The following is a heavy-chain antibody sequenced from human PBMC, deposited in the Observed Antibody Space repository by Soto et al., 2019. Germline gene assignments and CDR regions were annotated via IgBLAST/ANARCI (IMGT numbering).Heavy chain of an antibody. CDR1: GFTFSNAW. J-gene: IGHJ6*02. D-gene: IGHD2-15*01. CDR3: TTVYCSGGSCYYGNYYYGMDV. V-gene: IGHV3-15*07. CDR2: IKSKTDGGTT. Sequence: TGGSLRLSCAASGFTFSNAWMNWVRQAPGKGLEWVGRIKSKTDGGTTDYAAPVKGRFTISRDDSKNTLYLQMNSLKTEDTAVYYCTTVYCSGGSCYYGNYYYGMDVWGQGTTVTVS.